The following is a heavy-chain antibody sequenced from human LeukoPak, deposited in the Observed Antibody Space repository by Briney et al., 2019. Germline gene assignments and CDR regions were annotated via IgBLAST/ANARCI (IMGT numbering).Heavy chain of an antibody. V-gene: IGHV4-31*03. CDR1: GGSISSGGYY. J-gene: IGHJ4*02. Sequence: PSQTLSLTCTVSGGSISSGGYYWSWIRQHPGKGLEWIVNLYNSGTTYYNPSLKSRVTISVDTSKNQFSLKLSSVTAADTAMYYCARLYYYESSGYWNYFDYWGQGTLVTVSS. CDR3: ARLYYYESSGYWNYFDY. CDR2: LYNSGTT. D-gene: IGHD3-22*01.